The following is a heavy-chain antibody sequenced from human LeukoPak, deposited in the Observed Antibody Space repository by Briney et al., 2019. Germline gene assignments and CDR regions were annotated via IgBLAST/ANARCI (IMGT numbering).Heavy chain of an antibody. Sequence: GESLKISFKGSGXSFTSYCIGWVRQMPGKGLEWMGIIYPGDSDTRYSPSFQGQVTISADKSISTVYLQWSSLKASDTAMYYCARQSRDGSKTRGYYFDYWGQGTMVTVSS. CDR3: ARQSRDGSKTRGYYFDY. CDR1: GXSFTSYC. CDR2: IYPGDSDT. V-gene: IGHV5-51*01. J-gene: IGHJ4*02. D-gene: IGHD3-10*01.